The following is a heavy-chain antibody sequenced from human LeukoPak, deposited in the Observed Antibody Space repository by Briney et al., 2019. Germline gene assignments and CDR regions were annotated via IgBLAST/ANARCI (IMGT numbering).Heavy chain of an antibody. V-gene: IGHV3-7*01. CDR1: GFTFNNYW. D-gene: IGHD1-1*01. CDR2: IKQDGSAN. J-gene: IGHJ4*02. Sequence: GGSLRLSCVGSGFTFNNYWMSWVRQVPGKGLEWVASIKQDGSANSYVDSVKGRFTISRDNAKNSLYLQMSSLRAEDTAVYYCARSTAGLDYWGQGTLVTVSS. CDR3: ARSTAGLDY.